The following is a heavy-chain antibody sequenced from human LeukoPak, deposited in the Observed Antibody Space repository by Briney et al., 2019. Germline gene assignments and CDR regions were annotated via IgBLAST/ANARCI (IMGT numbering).Heavy chain of an antibody. Sequence: PGGSLRLSCTASGFTFGDYAMSWVRQAPGKGLEWVGFIRSKAYGGTTEYAASVKGRFTISRDDSKSIAYLQMNSLKTEDTAVYYCTRDLTPYSSSYYYYYMDVWGKGTTVTVSS. CDR2: IRSKAYGGTT. CDR3: TRDLTPYSSSYYYYYMDV. V-gene: IGHV3-49*04. CDR1: GFTFGDYA. D-gene: IGHD6-6*01. J-gene: IGHJ6*03.